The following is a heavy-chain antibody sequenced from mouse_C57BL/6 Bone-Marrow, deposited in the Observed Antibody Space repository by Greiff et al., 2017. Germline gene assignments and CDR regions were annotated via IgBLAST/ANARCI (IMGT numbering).Heavy chain of an antibody. V-gene: IGHV1-76*01. CDR1: GYTFTDYY. Sequence: QVHVKQSGAELVRPGASVKLSCKASGYTFTDYYINWVKQRPGQGLEWIARIYPGSGNTYYNEKFKGKATLTAEKSSSTAYMQLSSLTSEDSAVYFCARLYYGNPHYFDDWGQGTTLTVSS. CDR2: IYPGSGNT. D-gene: IGHD2-1*01. J-gene: IGHJ2*01. CDR3: ARLYYGNPHYFDD.